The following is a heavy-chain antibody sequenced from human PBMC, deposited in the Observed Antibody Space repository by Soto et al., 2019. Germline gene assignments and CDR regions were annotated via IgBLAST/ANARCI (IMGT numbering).Heavy chain of an antibody. D-gene: IGHD4-17*01. CDR1: GFTFSTYW. V-gene: IGHV3-7*03. Sequence: PGGSLRLSCAASGFTFSTYWMTWVRQAPGKGLEWVANIKQDGSEEYYVDSVKGRLTISRDNAKNSLYLQMRSVRAEDTAVYFCARVPRNGDYLDYWGQGTQVTVSS. CDR3: ARVPRNGDYLDY. J-gene: IGHJ4*02. CDR2: IKQDGSEE.